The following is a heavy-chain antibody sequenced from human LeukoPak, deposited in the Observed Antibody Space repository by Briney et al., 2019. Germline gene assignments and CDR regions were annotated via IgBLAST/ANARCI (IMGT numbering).Heavy chain of an antibody. CDR3: ARDRIVGAVNAFDI. CDR1: GGSISSSSYY. CDR2: IYYSGST. V-gene: IGHV4-39*07. J-gene: IGHJ3*02. D-gene: IGHD1-26*01. Sequence: SETLSLTCTVSGGSISSSSYYWGWIRQPPGKGLEWIGSIYYSGSTNYNPSLKSRVTISVDTSKNQFSLKLSSVTAADTAVYYCARDRIVGAVNAFDIWGQGTMVTVSS.